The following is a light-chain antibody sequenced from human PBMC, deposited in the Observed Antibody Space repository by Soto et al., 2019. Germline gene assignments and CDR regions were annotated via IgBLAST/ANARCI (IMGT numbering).Light chain of an antibody. CDR1: QSVSSNY. Sequence: EIVLTQSPGTLSLSPGERATLSCRASQSVSSNYLAWYQQKPGQAPRLLIYGASNRATGISDRFSGSGSGTDFTLTISRLEPEDFAVYYCQYDGSSPWTFGQGTKVEIK. CDR2: GAS. J-gene: IGKJ1*01. CDR3: QYDGSSPWT. V-gene: IGKV3-20*01.